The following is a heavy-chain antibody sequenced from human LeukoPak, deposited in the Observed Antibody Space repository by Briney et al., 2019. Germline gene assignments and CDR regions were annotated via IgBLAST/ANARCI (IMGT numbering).Heavy chain of an antibody. J-gene: IGHJ5*02. V-gene: IGHV4-59*01. Sequence: PSETLSLTCTVSGGSISNYYWSWIRQPPGKGLEWIGYIYYSGSTNYNPSLKSRVTISVDTSKNQFSLKLSSVTAADTAVYYCAREVAAAGLFDPWGQGTLVTVSS. D-gene: IGHD6-13*01. CDR2: IYYSGST. CDR1: GGSISNYY. CDR3: AREVAAAGLFDP.